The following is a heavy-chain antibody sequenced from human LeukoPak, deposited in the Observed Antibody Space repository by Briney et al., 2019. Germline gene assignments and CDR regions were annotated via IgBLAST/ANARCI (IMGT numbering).Heavy chain of an antibody. CDR2: IYYSGST. D-gene: IGHD3-22*01. CDR3: ARAYDSSGYNDY. J-gene: IGHJ4*02. V-gene: IGHV4-59*01. Sequence: SETLSLTCTVSGGSISSYYWSWIRQPPGKGLEWIGYIYYSGSTNYNPSLKSRVTISVDTSKNQFSLKLSSVTASDTAGYYCARAYDSSGYNDYWGQGTLVTVSS. CDR1: GGSISSYY.